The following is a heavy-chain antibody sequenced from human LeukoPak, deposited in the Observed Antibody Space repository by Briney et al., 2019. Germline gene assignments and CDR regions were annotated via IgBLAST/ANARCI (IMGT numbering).Heavy chain of an antibody. CDR3: ARAISRPFSCYPDY. CDR2: IIFDGSST. CDR1: GFTFNNYW. J-gene: IGHJ4*02. Sequence: GGSLRLSCVASGFTFNNYWLHWVRQAPGKGLVWVSGIIFDGSSTYYADSVKGRFTISRDNAKNSLYLQMNSLRAEDTAVYYCARAISRPFSCYPDYWGQGTLVTVSS. V-gene: IGHV3-74*01. D-gene: IGHD2-15*01.